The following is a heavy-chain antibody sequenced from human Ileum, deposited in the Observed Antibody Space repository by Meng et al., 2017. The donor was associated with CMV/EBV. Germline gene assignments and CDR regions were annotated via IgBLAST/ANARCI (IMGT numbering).Heavy chain of an antibody. V-gene: IGHV1-2*06. CDR1: FNGYF. CDR3: ASLGESFVVVPAAMGSFDL. J-gene: IGHJ4*02. D-gene: IGHD2-2*01. CDR2: INPNSGDT. Sequence: FNGYFLHWGRQAPGQGLEWMGRINPNSGDTHYAPRFQGRVTMTRDTSLSTAYMELSRLTSDDTAVYYCASLGESFVVVPAAMGSFDLWGQGTLVTVSS.